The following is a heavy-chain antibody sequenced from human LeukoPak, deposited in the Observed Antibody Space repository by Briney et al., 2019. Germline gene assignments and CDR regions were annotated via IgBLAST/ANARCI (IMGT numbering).Heavy chain of an antibody. D-gene: IGHD3-16*01. J-gene: IGHJ5*02. Sequence: GESLRLSCAASGFTFGSYDMNWVRQAPGKGLEWLSYISNGSSSIYYADSVKGRFTISRDDAKNSLYLQMNSLTAEHTAVYYCARDSMLLPWGQGTLVTVSS. V-gene: IGHV3-48*03. CDR3: ARDSMLLP. CDR1: GFTFGSYD. CDR2: ISNGSSSI.